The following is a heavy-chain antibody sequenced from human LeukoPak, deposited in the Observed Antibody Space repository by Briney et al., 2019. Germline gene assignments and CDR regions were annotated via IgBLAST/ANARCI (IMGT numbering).Heavy chain of an antibody. D-gene: IGHD4-17*01. CDR2: IYWDDDK. CDR3: ARRIHGASEAAFEC. V-gene: IGHV2-5*02. J-gene: IGHJ4*02. CDR1: GFSLSTSGVG. Sequence: SGPTLVNPTQTLTLTCTLSGFSLSTSGVGVGWIRQPPGKALEWLALIYWDDDKRYSPSLKRRLTISKDTSKNPVVLTMTNMDTVDTATYSCARRIHGASEAAFECRGQGTLVTVSS.